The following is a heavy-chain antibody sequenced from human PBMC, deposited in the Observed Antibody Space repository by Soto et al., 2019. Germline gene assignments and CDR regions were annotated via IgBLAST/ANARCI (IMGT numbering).Heavy chain of an antibody. CDR2: ISNSGST. V-gene: IGHV4-30-4*01. D-gene: IGHD3-10*01. CDR3: ATESGSTYGYFDH. CDR1: GGSVTSDEDY. J-gene: IGHJ4*02. Sequence: LTCTVSGGSVTSDEDYWTWIRQSPGKGLEWIGYISNSGSTGYNPSLKTRLSMSVDRSKNQFTLRLTSVTAADTAVYFCATESGSTYGYFDHWGQGTQVTVSS.